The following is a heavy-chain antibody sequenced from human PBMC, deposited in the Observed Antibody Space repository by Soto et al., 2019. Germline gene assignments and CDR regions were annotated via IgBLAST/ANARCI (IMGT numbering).Heavy chain of an antibody. J-gene: IGHJ4*02. Sequence: PGGSLRLSCAASGFTFSRYGMHWVRQAPGKGLEWVAVISYDGSNKYYADSVKGRFTISRDNSKNTLYLQMNSLRAEDTAVYYCAKDTSIAVAGRFDYWGQGTLVTVSS. CDR1: GFTFSRYG. CDR2: ISYDGSNK. D-gene: IGHD6-19*01. CDR3: AKDTSIAVAGRFDY. V-gene: IGHV3-30*18.